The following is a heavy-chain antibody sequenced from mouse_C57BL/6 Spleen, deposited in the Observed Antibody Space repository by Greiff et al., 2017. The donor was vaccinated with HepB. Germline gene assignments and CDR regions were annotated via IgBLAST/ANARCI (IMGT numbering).Heavy chain of an antibody. D-gene: IGHD3-2*02. CDR1: GYSFTDYN. Sequence: EVKLVESGPELVKPGASVKISCKASGYSFTDYNMNWVKQSNGKSLEWIGVINPNYGTTSYNQKFKGKATLTVDQSSSTAYMQLNSLTSEDSAVYYCARKTAQASYFDYWGQGTTLTVSS. CDR3: ARKTAQASYFDY. J-gene: IGHJ2*01. CDR2: INPNYGTT. V-gene: IGHV1-39*01.